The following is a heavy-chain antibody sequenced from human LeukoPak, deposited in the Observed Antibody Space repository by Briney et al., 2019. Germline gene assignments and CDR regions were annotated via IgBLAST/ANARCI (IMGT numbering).Heavy chain of an antibody. Sequence: SETLSLTCTVSGGSISGYYWSWIRQPPGKGLEWIGEINHSGSTNYNPSLKSRVTISVDTSKNQFSLKLSSVTAADTAVYYCAGAQVDYWGQGTLVTVSS. CDR2: INHSGST. V-gene: IGHV4-34*01. CDR3: AGAQVDY. J-gene: IGHJ4*02. CDR1: GGSISGYY.